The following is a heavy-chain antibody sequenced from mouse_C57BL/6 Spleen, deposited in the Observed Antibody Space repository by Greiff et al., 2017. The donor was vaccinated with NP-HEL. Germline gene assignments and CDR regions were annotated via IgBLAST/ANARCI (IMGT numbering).Heavy chain of an antibody. Sequence: VQLQQPGAELVKPGASVKLSCKASGYTFTSYWMHWVKQRPGKGLEWIGLIPPNSGSTNYNEKFKSKATLTVDKSSITAYMQLSSLPSEDSAVYYCARGAQDTLNYAMDYWGQGTSVTVSS. D-gene: IGHD3-2*02. V-gene: IGHV1-64*01. J-gene: IGHJ4*01. CDR3: ARGAQDTLNYAMDY. CDR2: IPPNSGST. CDR1: GYTFTSYW.